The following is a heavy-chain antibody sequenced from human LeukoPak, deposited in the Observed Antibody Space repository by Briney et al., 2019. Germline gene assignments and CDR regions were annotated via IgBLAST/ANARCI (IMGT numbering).Heavy chain of an antibody. CDR1: GYTFTSYY. V-gene: IGHV1-46*01. Sequence: ASVKVSCKASGYTFTSYYMHWVRQAPGQGLEWMGMINPSGGSTSYAQKFQGRVTMTRDTSTSTVYMELSSLRSEDTAVYYCARGSGFSSGWPNPPDYWGQGTLVTVSS. CDR3: ARGSGFSSGWPNPPDY. J-gene: IGHJ4*02. CDR2: INPSGGST. D-gene: IGHD6-19*01.